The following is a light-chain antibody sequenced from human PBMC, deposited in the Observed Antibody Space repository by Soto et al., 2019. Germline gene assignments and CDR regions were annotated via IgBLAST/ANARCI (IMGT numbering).Light chain of an antibody. Sequence: DIPMTQSPSSLSASVGDRVTITCRASQGISNYLAWYQQKPGKVPKLLIYAASTLQSGVPSRFSGSGSGTDFTLTISSLQPEDVAIYYCQKYNSAPFGGGTKVEIK. CDR2: AAS. CDR1: QGISNY. J-gene: IGKJ4*01. CDR3: QKYNSAP. V-gene: IGKV1-27*01.